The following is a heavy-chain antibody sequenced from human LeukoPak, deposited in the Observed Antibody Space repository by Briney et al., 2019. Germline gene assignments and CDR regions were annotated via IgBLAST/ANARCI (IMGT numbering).Heavy chain of an antibody. Sequence: GGSLRLSCAVSGLTFSSYWMHWVRQASGKGLEWVGRIRSTANNYATAYAASVKGRFTISRDDSKNTAYLQMDSLKTEDTAVYYCTRRYGKNSWWFDPWGQGTLVTVSS. CDR3: TRRYGKNSWWFDP. J-gene: IGHJ5*02. D-gene: IGHD4-17*01. CDR1: GLTFSSYW. CDR2: IRSTANNYAT. V-gene: IGHV3-73*01.